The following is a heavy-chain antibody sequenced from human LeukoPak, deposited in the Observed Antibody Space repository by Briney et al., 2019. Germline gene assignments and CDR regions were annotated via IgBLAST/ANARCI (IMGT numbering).Heavy chain of an antibody. J-gene: IGHJ4*02. CDR1: GGSISSYY. V-gene: IGHV4-4*07. CDR3: ARDAKYYYGSRTYFFFEY. D-gene: IGHD3-10*01. CDR2: IYTSGTT. Sequence: PSETLSLTCTVSGGSISSYYWSWIRQPAGKGLEWIGRIYTSGTTNYNPSLKSRVTMSIDTSKNQFSLKLSSVTAADTAIYYCARDAKYYYGSRTYFFFEYWGQGTLVTVSS.